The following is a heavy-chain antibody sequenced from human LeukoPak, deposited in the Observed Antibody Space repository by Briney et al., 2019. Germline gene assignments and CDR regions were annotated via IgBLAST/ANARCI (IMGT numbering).Heavy chain of an antibody. CDR2: ISVSGGRT. V-gene: IGHV3-23*01. D-gene: IGHD2-15*01. J-gene: IGHJ4*02. Sequence: GGSLRLSCAASGFTFSSYATNCVRQAPGKWLEWVSCISVSGGRTFYADSVKGRFTISRDKSKNTLYLQMNSLRADDTAIYYCAKDLQVVKPFFFHYWGQGTLVTVSS. CDR1: GFTFSSYA. CDR3: AKDLQVVKPFFFHY.